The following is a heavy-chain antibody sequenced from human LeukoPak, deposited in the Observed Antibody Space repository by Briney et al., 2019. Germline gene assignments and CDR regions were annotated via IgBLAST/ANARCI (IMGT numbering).Heavy chain of an antibody. Sequence: SETLSLTCTVSGGSVSSYYWSWIRQPPGKGLEWIAYIYYSGSTKYNPSLKSRVTISLDRSKNQFSLKLSSVTAADTAVYYCARLDSGYDFKGNFDYWGQGTLVTVSS. D-gene: IGHD5-12*01. CDR3: ARLDSGYDFKGNFDY. CDR2: IYYSGST. CDR1: GGSVSSYY. J-gene: IGHJ4*02. V-gene: IGHV4-59*08.